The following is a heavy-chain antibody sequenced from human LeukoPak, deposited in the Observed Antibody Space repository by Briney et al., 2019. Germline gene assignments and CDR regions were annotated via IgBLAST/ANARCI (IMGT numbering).Heavy chain of an antibody. D-gene: IGHD1-20*01. CDR1: GFTFSSYA. Sequence: GGSLRLSCAASGFTFSSYAMHWVRQAPGKGLEWVGRIKSQTEGETTDYAAPVKGRFTISRDDSKNTLYLQMNSLKTEDTAVYYCAGITAAFDFWGQGTLVTVSS. V-gene: IGHV3-15*01. CDR3: AGITAAFDF. CDR2: IKSQTEGETT. J-gene: IGHJ4*02.